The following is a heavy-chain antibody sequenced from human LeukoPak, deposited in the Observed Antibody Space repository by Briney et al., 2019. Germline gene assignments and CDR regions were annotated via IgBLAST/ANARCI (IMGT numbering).Heavy chain of an antibody. CDR1: GFTFNSYA. Sequence: GGSLRLYCAASGFTFNSYAMSWVRQAPGKGLEWVSAISGSGGSTHYADSVKGRFTISRDNSKNTLYLQMNSLRAEDTAVYYCAKEVGGYCSGGSCYTLAYFQHWGQGTLVTVSS. V-gene: IGHV3-23*01. J-gene: IGHJ1*01. CDR2: ISGSGGST. CDR3: AKEVGGYCSGGSCYTLAYFQH. D-gene: IGHD2-15*01.